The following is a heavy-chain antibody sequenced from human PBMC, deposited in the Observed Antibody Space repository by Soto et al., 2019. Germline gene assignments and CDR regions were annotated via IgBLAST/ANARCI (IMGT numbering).Heavy chain of an antibody. CDR1: EFTFSDYE. CDR3: TRRFDD. Sequence: EVRLVESGGGLVQPGGSLRLSCAASEFTFSDYEMNWVRQVPGKGLEWISYISSSGSTLYYADSAKGRFTISRDNAKSSLYLQMNSLRADDTAVYYCTRRFDDWGQGTLVTVSS. V-gene: IGHV3-48*03. CDR2: ISSSGSTL. J-gene: IGHJ4*02.